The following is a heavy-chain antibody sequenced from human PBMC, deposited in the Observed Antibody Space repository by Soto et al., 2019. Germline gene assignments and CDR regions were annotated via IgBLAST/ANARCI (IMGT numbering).Heavy chain of an antibody. V-gene: IGHV3-66*01. CDR2: IYSGGST. Sequence: GGSLRLSCAASGFTVSSNYMSWVRQAPGKGLEWVSVIYSGGSTYYADSVKGRFTISRDNSKNTLYLQMNSLRAEDTAVYYCARDSPPTFYSSSWYGDYYYGMDVWGQGTTVTVSS. J-gene: IGHJ6*02. D-gene: IGHD6-13*01. CDR3: ARDSPPTFYSSSWYGDYYYGMDV. CDR1: GFTVSSNY.